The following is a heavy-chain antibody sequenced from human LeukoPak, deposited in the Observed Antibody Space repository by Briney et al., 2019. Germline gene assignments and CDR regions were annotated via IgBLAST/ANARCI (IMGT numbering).Heavy chain of an antibody. V-gene: IGHV3-7*03. J-gene: IGHJ4*02. CDR1: GFTFSSYW. Sequence: GGSLRHSCAASGFTFSSYWMSWVRQAPGKGLEWVANIKQDGSEKYYVDSVKGRFTISRDNAKNSLYLQMNSLRAEDTAVYYCARDDYDYVWGSYHASDYWGQGTLVTVSS. CDR3: ARDDYDYVWGSYHASDY. CDR2: IKQDGSEK. D-gene: IGHD3-16*02.